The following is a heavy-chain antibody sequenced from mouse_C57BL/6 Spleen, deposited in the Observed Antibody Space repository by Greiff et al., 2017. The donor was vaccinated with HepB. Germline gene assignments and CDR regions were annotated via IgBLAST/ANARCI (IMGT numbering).Heavy chain of an antibody. CDR3: ARSGVYYYGSSSYYFDY. J-gene: IGHJ2*01. Sequence: QVQLQQPGAELVKPGASVKLSCKASGYTFTSYWMHWVKQRPGQGLEWIGMIHPNSGSTNYNEKFKSKATLTVDKSSSTAYMQLSSLTSEDSAVYYCARSGVYYYGSSSYYFDYWGQGTTLTVSS. V-gene: IGHV1-64*01. D-gene: IGHD1-1*01. CDR1: GYTFTSYW. CDR2: IHPNSGST.